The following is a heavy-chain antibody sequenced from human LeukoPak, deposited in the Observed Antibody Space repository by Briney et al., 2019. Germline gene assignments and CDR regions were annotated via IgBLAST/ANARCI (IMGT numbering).Heavy chain of an antibody. Sequence: PSETLSLTCTVSGGSISSSSYYWGWIRQPPGKGLEWIGSIYYSGSTYYNPSLKSRVTISVDTSKNQFSLKLSSVTAADTAVYYCARHLFWSGNIDYWGQGTLVTVSS. CDR3: ARHLFWSGNIDY. J-gene: IGHJ4*02. D-gene: IGHD3-3*01. V-gene: IGHV4-39*01. CDR2: IYYSGST. CDR1: GGSISSSSYY.